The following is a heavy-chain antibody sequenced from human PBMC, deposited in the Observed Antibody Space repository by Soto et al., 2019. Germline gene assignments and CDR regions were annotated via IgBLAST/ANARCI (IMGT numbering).Heavy chain of an antibody. D-gene: IGHD3-16*02. Sequence: ASVKVSCKASGYPIISNGITWVRQAPGQGPEWMGWIYPYDGTTDYAQRFQGRVAMTRDTSTGTVFTELRRLRSDDTAVYYCTREVDFGGVIANDYWGHGTLVTVSS. CDR2: IYPYDGTT. CDR1: GYPIISNG. V-gene: IGHV1-18*04. CDR3: TREVDFGGVIANDY. J-gene: IGHJ4*01.